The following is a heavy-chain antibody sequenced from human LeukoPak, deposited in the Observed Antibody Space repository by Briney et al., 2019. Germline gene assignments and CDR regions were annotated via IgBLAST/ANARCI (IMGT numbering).Heavy chain of an antibody. CDR1: GGSISSYY. CDR3: AGHHPRNTVDF. Sequence: SETLSLSCTVSGGSISSYYWSWIRQPPGKGLEWIAYISDIGSINYNPSLKSRVTISLDTSKNQFSLKLSSVTAADTAVYYCAGHHPRNTVDFWGQGTLVTVSS. V-gene: IGHV4-59*08. CDR2: ISDIGSI. J-gene: IGHJ4*02. D-gene: IGHD2/OR15-2a*01.